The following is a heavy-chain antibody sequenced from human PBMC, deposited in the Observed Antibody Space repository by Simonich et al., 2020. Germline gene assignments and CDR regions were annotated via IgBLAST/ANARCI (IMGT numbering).Heavy chain of an antibody. D-gene: IGHD2-21*01. V-gene: IGHV1-2*02. CDR2: TNPNRVGK. CDR1: GYTFTGYY. Sequence: QVQLVQSGAEVKKPGASVKGSSKASGYTFTGYYMHWVRQAPEQGLGVMDLTNPNRVGKTYAQKFPGRVTMTRDTSISAAYMELSRLRSDDTAVYYCARNGLVGILKAFDIWGQGTMVTVSS. CDR3: ARNGLVGILKAFDI. J-gene: IGHJ3*02.